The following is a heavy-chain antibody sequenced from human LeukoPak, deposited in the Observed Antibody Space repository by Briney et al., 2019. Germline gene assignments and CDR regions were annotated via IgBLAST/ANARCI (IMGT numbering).Heavy chain of an antibody. J-gene: IGHJ4*02. CDR3: ARVDVVPAASLAD. D-gene: IGHD2-2*01. CDR1: GGSISSYY. V-gene: IGHV4-59*01. Sequence: SETLSLTCTVSGGSISSYYWSWIRQPPGKGLEWIGYIYYSGSTNYNPSLKSRVTISVDTSKNQFSLKLSSVTAADTAVYYCARVDVVPAASLADWGQGTLVTVSS. CDR2: IYYSGST.